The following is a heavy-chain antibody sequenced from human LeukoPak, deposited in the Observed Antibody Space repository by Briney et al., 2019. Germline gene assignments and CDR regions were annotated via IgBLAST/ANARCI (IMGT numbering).Heavy chain of an antibody. CDR2: ISGGGDFT. J-gene: IGHJ4*02. Sequence: GGSLRLSCAASGFTFRSFAMNWVRQAPGKGLECVSAISGGGDFTKYADSVKGRFTISRDNSKNSLYLQMNSLRAEDTAVYYCASRNSLFIWGQGTLVTVSS. V-gene: IGHV3-23*01. D-gene: IGHD4-23*01. CDR3: ASRNSLFI. CDR1: GFTFRSFA.